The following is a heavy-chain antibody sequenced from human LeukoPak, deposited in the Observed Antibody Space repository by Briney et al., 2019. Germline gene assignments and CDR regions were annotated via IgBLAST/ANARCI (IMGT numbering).Heavy chain of an antibody. CDR3: ASDKAASGKFDY. CDR1: GFTFSIYN. D-gene: IGHD6-13*01. Sequence: PGGSLRLSCAASGFTFSIYNMNWVRQAPGKGLEWVSDISSSSGTIYYADSVKGRFTISRDNAKKSLYLQMNSLRAEDTAVYYCASDKAASGKFDYWGQGTLVTVSS. V-gene: IGHV3-48*01. CDR2: ISSSSGTI. J-gene: IGHJ4*02.